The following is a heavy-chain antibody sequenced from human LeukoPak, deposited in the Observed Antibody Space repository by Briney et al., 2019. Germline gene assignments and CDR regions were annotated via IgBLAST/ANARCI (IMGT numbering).Heavy chain of an antibody. CDR1: GYTFTGYY. CDR2: INPNSGGT. D-gene: IGHD6-19*01. Sequence: GASVKVSCKASGYTFTGYYMHWVRQAPGQGLEWMGWINPNSGGTNYAQKFQGRVTMTRDTSTSTAYMELSRLRSDDTAVYYCAREFVAVAGTRYFQHWGQGTLVTVSS. V-gene: IGHV1-2*02. J-gene: IGHJ1*01. CDR3: AREFVAVAGTRYFQH.